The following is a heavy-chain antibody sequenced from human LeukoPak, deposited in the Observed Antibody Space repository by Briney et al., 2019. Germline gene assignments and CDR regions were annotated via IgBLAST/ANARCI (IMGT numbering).Heavy chain of an antibody. CDR2: IYYSGST. CDR3: ARLKWELDAPDAFDI. CDR1: GGSISSYY. D-gene: IGHD1-26*01. Sequence: SETLSLTCTVSGGSISSYYWSWIRQPPGKGLEWIGYIYYSGSTNYNPSLKSRVTISVDTSKNQFSLKLSSVTAADTAVYYCARLKWELDAPDAFDIWGQGTMVTVSS. V-gene: IGHV4-59*08. J-gene: IGHJ3*02.